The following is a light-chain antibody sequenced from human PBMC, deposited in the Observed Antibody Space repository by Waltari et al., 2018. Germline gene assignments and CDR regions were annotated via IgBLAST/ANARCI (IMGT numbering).Light chain of an antibody. CDR1: SSDVGGYNY. CDR3: SSDTSSSTVV. V-gene: IGLV2-14*03. J-gene: IGLJ2*01. CDR2: DVS. Sequence: QSALTQPASMSGSPGQSITISCTGTSSDVGGYNYVSWYQQHPGKAPKLMIYDVSNRPSGVSNRFSGSKPGNTASLTISGLQAEDEADYYCSSDTSSSTVVFGGGTKLTVL.